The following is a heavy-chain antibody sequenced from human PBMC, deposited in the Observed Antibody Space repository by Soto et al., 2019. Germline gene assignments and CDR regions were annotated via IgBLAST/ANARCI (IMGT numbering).Heavy chain of an antibody. J-gene: IGHJ3*02. CDR2: ISYDGSNK. CDR3: AKLPDYLHQQLDAFDI. V-gene: IGHV3-30*18. D-gene: IGHD6-6*01. CDR1: GFTFSSYG. Sequence: ESGGGVVQPGRSLRLSCAASGFTFSSYGMHWVRQAPGKGLEWVAVISYDGSNKYYADSVKGRFTISRDNSKNTLYLQMNSLRAEDTAVYYCAKLPDYLHQQLDAFDIWGQGTMVTVSS.